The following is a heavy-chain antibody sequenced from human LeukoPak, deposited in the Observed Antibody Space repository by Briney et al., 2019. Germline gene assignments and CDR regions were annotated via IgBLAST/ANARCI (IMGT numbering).Heavy chain of an antibody. J-gene: IGHJ5*02. V-gene: IGHV4-38-2*02. Sequence: SEPLSLTCTVSGYSISSGYYWGWIRQPPGKGLEWIGSIYDSGSTYYNPSLKSRVTISVDTSKNQFSLKLSSVTAADTAVYYCARHSPSGRYFRPWGQGTLVTVSS. D-gene: IGHD3-9*01. CDR3: ARHSPSGRYFRP. CDR1: GYSISSGYY. CDR2: IYDSGST.